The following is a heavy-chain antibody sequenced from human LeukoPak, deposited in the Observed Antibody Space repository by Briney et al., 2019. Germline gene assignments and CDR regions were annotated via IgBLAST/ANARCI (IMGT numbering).Heavy chain of an antibody. V-gene: IGHV3-33*06. CDR1: GFTFSHYG. D-gene: IGHD4-11*01. Sequence: GGSLRLSCAAAGFTFSHYGMHWVRQAPGKGLEWVAVIWADGTNQYYGASVKGRFTISRDDSGNTVYLQMNSLRPEDTGVYYCAKDAQRGFDYSNSLEYWGQGTPVTVST. J-gene: IGHJ4*02. CDR3: AKDAQRGFDYSNSLEY. CDR2: IWADGTNQ.